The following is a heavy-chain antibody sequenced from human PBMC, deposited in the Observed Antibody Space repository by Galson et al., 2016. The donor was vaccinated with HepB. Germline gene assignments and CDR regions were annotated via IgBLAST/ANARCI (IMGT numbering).Heavy chain of an antibody. J-gene: IGHJ4*02. CDR3: AREGCINGVCHLDGFDV. D-gene: IGHD2-8*01. CDR2: SYSGGRT. CDR1: GFSVSNND. Sequence: SLRLSCAASGFSVSNNDASWVRQAPGKGLEWVSVSYSGGRTCYADSVKGRFTVSRDDSKNTLYLQMNSLRVEDTAVYYCAREGCINGVCHLDGFDVWGQGTPVTVSS. V-gene: IGHV3-53*01.